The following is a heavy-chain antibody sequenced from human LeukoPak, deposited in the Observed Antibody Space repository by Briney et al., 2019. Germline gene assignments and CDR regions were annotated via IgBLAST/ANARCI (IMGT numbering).Heavy chain of an antibody. D-gene: IGHD3-22*01. CDR1: GYTFTNYG. CDR2: ISGYNGHT. CDR3: ARGSTARYYYDSSGYYRWAFGY. Sequence: ASVKVSCKASGYTFTNYGISWVRQAPGQGLEWMGRISGYNGHTNSAQKLQGRVTMTTDTSTSTAYVALRSMTSDDTAVYYCARGSTARYYYDSSGYYRWAFGYWGQGSLVTDSS. J-gene: IGHJ4*02. V-gene: IGHV1-18*01.